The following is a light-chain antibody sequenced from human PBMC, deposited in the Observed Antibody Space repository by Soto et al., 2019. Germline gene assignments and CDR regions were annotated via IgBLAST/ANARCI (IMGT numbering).Light chain of an antibody. Sequence: EVVLTQSPATLSLSPGERATLSCRASQSVSSYVAWYQQQPGQAPRLLIYDASNRATGIPARFSGSGSGTDFTLTISSLEPEDFAVYYCQQRGNLLTFGGGTKVEIK. J-gene: IGKJ4*01. V-gene: IGKV3-11*01. CDR1: QSVSSY. CDR2: DAS. CDR3: QQRGNLLT.